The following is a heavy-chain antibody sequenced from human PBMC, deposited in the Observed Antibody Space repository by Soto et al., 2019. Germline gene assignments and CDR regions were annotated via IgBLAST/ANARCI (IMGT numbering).Heavy chain of an antibody. CDR1: GFTFSSYA. CDR3: AIDAGVTYYDILTGPGWFDP. J-gene: IGHJ5*02. CDR2: ISGSGGST. V-gene: IGHV3-23*01. Sequence: GGSLRLSCAASGFTFSSYAMSWFRQAPGKGLEWVSAISGSGGSTYYADSVKGRFTISRDNSKNTLYLQMNSLRAEDTAVYYCAIDAGVTYYDILTGPGWFDPWGQGTLVTVST. D-gene: IGHD3-9*01.